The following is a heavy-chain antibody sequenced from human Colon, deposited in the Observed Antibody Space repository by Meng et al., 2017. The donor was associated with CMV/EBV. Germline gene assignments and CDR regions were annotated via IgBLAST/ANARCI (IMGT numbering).Heavy chain of an antibody. CDR1: GFNFNKYG. J-gene: IGHJ4*02. Sequence: GESLKISCVASGFNFNKYGMSWVRQAPGKGLEWVSSITGSSTNTNYAESVKGRFTVSRDNAKNSLFLQINSLRPEDTAVYFCARMGVNKPFDSWGQGTLVTVSS. CDR3: ARMGVNKPFDS. V-gene: IGHV3-23*01. D-gene: IGHD2-21*01. CDR2: ITGSSTNT.